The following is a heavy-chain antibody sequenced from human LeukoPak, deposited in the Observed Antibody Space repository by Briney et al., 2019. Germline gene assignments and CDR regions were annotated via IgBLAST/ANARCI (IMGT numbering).Heavy chain of an antibody. CDR3: AKSRSVAGHGGDAFDI. V-gene: IGHV3-9*03. Sequence: WHLGSIVYAPSVKGRLTISRDNAKNSLYLQMKSLRADDMALYYCAKSRSVAGHGGDAFDIWGQGTMVTVSS. CDR2: WHLGSI. J-gene: IGHJ3*02. D-gene: IGHD6-19*01.